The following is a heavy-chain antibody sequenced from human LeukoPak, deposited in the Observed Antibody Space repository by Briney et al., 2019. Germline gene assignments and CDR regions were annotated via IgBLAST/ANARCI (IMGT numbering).Heavy chain of an antibody. V-gene: IGHV3-48*03. CDR2: ISSSGSII. CDR3: ARAGFYDTTFDP. D-gene: IGHD3-16*01. J-gene: IGHJ5*02. Sequence: PGGSLRLSCAASGFSFSSYEIHWVRQAPGKGLEWVSHISSSGSIIHYADSLKGRFTISRDNAKNSAYLQMSGLRAEDTAVYYCARAGFYDTTFDPWGQGTPVTVSS. CDR1: GFSFSSYE.